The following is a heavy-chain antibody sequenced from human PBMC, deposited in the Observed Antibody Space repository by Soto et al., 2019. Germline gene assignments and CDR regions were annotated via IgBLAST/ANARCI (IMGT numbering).Heavy chain of an antibody. CDR2: MTGDGRTT. J-gene: IGHJ4*02. V-gene: IGHV3-74*03. CDR1: GFTFGDYW. CDR3: ATAEVDY. Sequence: GGSLRLSCAASGFTFGDYWMHWVRQPPGKGPEWVSRMTGDGRTTQYADSVKGRFTASRDNAKSTLYFQMNSLRAEDTAVYYCATAEVDYWGPGTLVTVSS.